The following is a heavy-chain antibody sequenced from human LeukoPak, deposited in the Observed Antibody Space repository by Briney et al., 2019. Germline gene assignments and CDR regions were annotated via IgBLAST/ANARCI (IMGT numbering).Heavy chain of an antibody. V-gene: IGHV3-30*18. CDR1: GFTFSSYG. Sequence: GGSLRLSCAASGFTFSSYGMHWVRQAPGKGLGWVAVISYDGSNKYYADSVKGRFTISRDNSKNTLYLQMNSLRAEDTAVYYCAKVADCSSTSCYTLDYWGQGTLVTVSS. CDR3: AKVADCSSTSCYTLDY. J-gene: IGHJ4*02. CDR2: ISYDGSNK. D-gene: IGHD2-2*02.